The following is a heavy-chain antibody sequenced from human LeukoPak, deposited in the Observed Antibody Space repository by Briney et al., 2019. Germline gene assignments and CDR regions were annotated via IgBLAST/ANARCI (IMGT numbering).Heavy chain of an antibody. CDR2: FDPEDGET. V-gene: IGHV1-24*01. CDR1: GYTLTELS. J-gene: IGHJ6*02. D-gene: IGHD3-10*01. CDR3: ATALYGSGSYRLTPGYYCYGMDV. Sequence: GASVKVSCKVSGYTLTELSMHLVRQAPGKGLEWMGGFDPEDGETIYAQKFQGRVTMTEDTSTDTAYMELSSLRSEDTAVYYCATALYGSGSYRLTPGYYCYGMDVWGQGTTVTVSS.